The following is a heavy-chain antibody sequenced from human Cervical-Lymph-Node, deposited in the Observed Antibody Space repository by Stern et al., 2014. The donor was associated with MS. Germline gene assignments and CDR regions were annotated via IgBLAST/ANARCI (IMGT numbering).Heavy chain of an antibody. CDR3: ARGELKEGLVRGMDV. CDR1: GGTFSSYA. CDR2: VIPIFGTA. Sequence: VHLVESGAEVKKPGSSVKVSCKASGGTFSSYAISWVRQPPGQGLEWMGGVIPIFGTANYAQKFQGRVTITADESTSTAYMELSSLRSEDTAVYYCARGELKEGLVRGMDVWGQGTTVTVSS. V-gene: IGHV1-69*01. D-gene: IGHD1-26*01. J-gene: IGHJ6*02.